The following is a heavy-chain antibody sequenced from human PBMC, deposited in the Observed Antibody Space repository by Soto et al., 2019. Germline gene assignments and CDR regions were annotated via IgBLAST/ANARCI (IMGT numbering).Heavy chain of an antibody. CDR1: GFSFSNYN. CDR2: ISKSSGTI. J-gene: IGHJ4*02. V-gene: IGHV3-48*02. D-gene: IGHD3-22*01. Sequence: EVQLVESGGGLVQPGGSLRLTCAASGFSFSNYNMNWVRQVPGKGLEWVSYISKSSGTIYYADSVRGRFSISRDNGKNSLYLQMNSLRDEDTAVYYCAWDAFDYDSTGYHSDYWGQGTLVTVSS. CDR3: AWDAFDYDSTGYHSDY.